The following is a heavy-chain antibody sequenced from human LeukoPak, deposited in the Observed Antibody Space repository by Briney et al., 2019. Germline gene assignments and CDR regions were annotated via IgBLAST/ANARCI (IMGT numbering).Heavy chain of an antibody. J-gene: IGHJ5*02. CDR3: ARLNKPGWFDP. CDR2: IYHSGGT. Sequence: SETLSLTCAVSGGSISSSTNWWSWVRQPPGKGLEWIGEIYHSGGTNYNPSLKSRITISVDKSQNQFSLKLTSVTAADTAVYYCARLNKPGWFDPWGQGTLVTVSS. V-gene: IGHV4-4*02. CDR1: GGSISSSTNW. D-gene: IGHD1-14*01.